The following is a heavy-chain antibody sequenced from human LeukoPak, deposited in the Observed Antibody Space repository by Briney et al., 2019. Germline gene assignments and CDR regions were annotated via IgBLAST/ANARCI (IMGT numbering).Heavy chain of an antibody. CDR3: ARDPLGFLDKY. D-gene: IGHD3-3*01. J-gene: IGHJ4*02. V-gene: IGHV1-2*02. Sequence: ASVRVSCKASGYTFTGHHIHWVRQAPGQGLEWMGWINPESGDTYYAQKFQGRVTMTRDTSISTAYMELTSLRSDDTAVYYCARDPLGFLDKYWGQGTLVTVSS. CDR2: INPESGDT. CDR1: GYTFTGHH.